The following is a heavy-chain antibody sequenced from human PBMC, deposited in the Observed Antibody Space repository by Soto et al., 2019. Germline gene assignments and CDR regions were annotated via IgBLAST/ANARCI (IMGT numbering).Heavy chain of an antibody. D-gene: IGHD4-17*01. J-gene: IGHJ4*02. CDR1: GFPFSRYW. Sequence: EVQLVESGGGLVQPGWSLRLSCAASGFPFSRYWMNWVRQAPGKGLEWVAIINLDGSEKYYVDSVKGRFTISRDNAKNSLSLQMNSLRADDTAVYYWARGTAADLGLRTHCDYGCQGTRVTVSS. CDR3: ARGTAADLGLRTHCDY. V-gene: IGHV3-7*05. CDR2: INLDGSEK.